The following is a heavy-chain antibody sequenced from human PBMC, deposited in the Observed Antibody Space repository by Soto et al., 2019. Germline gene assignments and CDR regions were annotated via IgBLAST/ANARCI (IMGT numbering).Heavy chain of an antibody. CDR2: IWNDASNK. V-gene: IGHV3-33*01. CDR3: ARALFPDVDIYAMDV. Sequence: PGGSLRLSXAASGFTFSDHAMHWVRQAPGKGREWLAIIWNDASNKFYAGSVKGRFTISRDNSKNTVYLQMNTLSAEDTAVYYCARALFPDVDIYAMDVWGQGTTVTVSS. J-gene: IGHJ6*02. D-gene: IGHD2-2*03. CDR1: GFTFSDHA.